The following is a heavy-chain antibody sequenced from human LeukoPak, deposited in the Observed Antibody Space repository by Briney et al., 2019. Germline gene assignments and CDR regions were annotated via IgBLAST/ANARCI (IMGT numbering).Heavy chain of an antibody. CDR1: GFTFADYG. CDR2: INWNGGST. CDR3: ARYCTTGVCYQDY. V-gene: IGHV3-20*04. J-gene: IGHJ4*02. Sequence: PGGSLRLSCGAPGFTFADYGMSWVRQAPGKGLEWVSGINWNGGSTGYADSVKGRFTISRDNAKNSLYLQMNSLRAADPALYYCARYCTTGVCYQDYWGQGTLVTV. D-gene: IGHD2-8*01.